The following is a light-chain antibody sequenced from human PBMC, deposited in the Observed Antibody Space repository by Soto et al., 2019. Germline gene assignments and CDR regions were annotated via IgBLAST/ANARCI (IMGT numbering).Light chain of an antibody. CDR1: SSNIGAGYD. J-gene: IGLJ2*01. CDR2: GNS. V-gene: IGLV1-40*01. CDR3: QSYDSSLSGPV. Sequence: QSVLTQPPSVSGAPGQRVTISCTGSSSNIGAGYDVHWYQQLPGTAPKLLIYGNSNRPSGVPDRFSGSKSGTSASLAIAGIQAEDGADYYCQSYDSSLSGPVFGGGTKLTVL.